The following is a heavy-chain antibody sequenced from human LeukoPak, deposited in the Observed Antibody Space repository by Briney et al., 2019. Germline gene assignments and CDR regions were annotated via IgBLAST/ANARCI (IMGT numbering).Heavy chain of an antibody. J-gene: IGHJ3*02. V-gene: IGHV2-70*04. Sequence: SGPTLVNPTQTLTLTCTFSGFSLSTSGMRVSWIRQPPGKALEWLARIDWDDDKFYSTSLKTRLTISKDTSKNQVVLTMTNMDPVDTATYYCARASGYSYGYGLGAFDIWGQGTMVTVSS. D-gene: IGHD5-18*01. CDR1: GFSLSTSGMR. CDR2: IDWDDDK. CDR3: ARASGYSYGYGLGAFDI.